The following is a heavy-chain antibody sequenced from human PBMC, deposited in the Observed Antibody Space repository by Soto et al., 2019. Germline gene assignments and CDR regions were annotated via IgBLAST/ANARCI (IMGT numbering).Heavy chain of an antibody. J-gene: IGHJ6*02. CDR3: ARALGYCSSTSCTTYYYYYGMDV. CDR1: GYKFTTYG. CDR2: ISAYNGNT. V-gene: IGHV1-18*04. Sequence: ASVKVSCKASGYKFTTYGISWVRQAPGQGLEWMGWISAYNGNTNYAQKLQGRVTMTTDTSTSTAYMELRSLRSDDTAVYYCARALGYCSSTSCTTYYYYYGMDVWGQGTTVTVSS. D-gene: IGHD2-2*01.